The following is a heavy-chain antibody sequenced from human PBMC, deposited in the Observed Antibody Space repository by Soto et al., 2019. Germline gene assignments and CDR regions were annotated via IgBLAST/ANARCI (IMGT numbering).Heavy chain of an antibody. Sequence: SETLSLTCTVSGCSISSYYWSWIRQPPGKGLEWIGYIYYSGSTNYNPSLKSRVTISVDTSKNQFSLKLSSVTAADTAVYYCARVSWGNYGYPSYFDYWGQGTLVTVSS. D-gene: IGHD3-16*01. CDR1: GCSISSYY. CDR2: IYYSGST. V-gene: IGHV4-59*01. CDR3: ARVSWGNYGYPSYFDY. J-gene: IGHJ4*02.